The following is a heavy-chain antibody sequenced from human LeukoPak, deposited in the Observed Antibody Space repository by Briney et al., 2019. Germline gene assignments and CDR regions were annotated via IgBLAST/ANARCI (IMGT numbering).Heavy chain of an antibody. CDR2: ISSSAGTT. D-gene: IGHD5-18*01. V-gene: IGHV3-48*03. CDR1: GFTFSSYE. J-gene: IGHJ4*02. CDR3: ARQQQQLWND. Sequence: GGPLRLSCAASGFTFSSYEMNWVRQAPGKGLEWVSYISSSAGTTYYADSVKGRFTISRDNAKNSLYLQMNSLRAEDTAVYFCARQQQQLWNDWGQGTLVTVSS.